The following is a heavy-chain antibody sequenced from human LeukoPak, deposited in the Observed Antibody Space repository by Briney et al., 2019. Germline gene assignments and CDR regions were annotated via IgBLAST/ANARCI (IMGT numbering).Heavy chain of an antibody. D-gene: IGHD3-9*01. Sequence: PSETLSLTCSVSGGSISSSSYYWGWIRQPPGKRGMWIGSSYYSGSTYYNPSRKSRVTISVDTSKNQFSLKLSSVTAAENAVYYCARDLGHYDILTGPIAGMDVWGKGTTVTVSS. CDR1: GGSISSSSYY. CDR2: SYYSGST. V-gene: IGHV4-39*07. J-gene: IGHJ6*04. CDR3: ARDLGHYDILTGPIAGMDV.